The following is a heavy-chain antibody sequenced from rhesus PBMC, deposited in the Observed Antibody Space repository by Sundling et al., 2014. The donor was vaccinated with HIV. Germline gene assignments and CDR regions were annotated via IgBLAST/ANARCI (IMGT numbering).Heavy chain of an antibody. J-gene: IGHJ4*01. CDR1: GDSISDAYR. D-gene: IGHD2-8*01. Sequence: QVQLQESGPGLVKPSETLSLTCAVSGDSISDAYRWSWIRQPPGKGLEWIGEINGNSGSTKYNPSLKSRVTVSRDTSKNQFSLRLKSVTAADTAVYFCARSYCGGRVCYAFWDDYWVIDYWGQGVLVTVSS. CDR2: INGNSGST. CDR3: ARSYCGGRVCYAFWDDYWVIDY. V-gene: IGHV4-80*01.